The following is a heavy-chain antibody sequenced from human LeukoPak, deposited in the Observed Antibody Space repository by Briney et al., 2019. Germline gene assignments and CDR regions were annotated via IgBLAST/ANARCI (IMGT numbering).Heavy chain of an antibody. V-gene: IGHV3-30-3*01. J-gene: IGHJ4*02. CDR3: ASGCSSTSCYKGDN. D-gene: IGHD2-2*02. CDR2: ISFDGSNT. Sequence: PGRSLRLSRVASGFTFSTYAMTWVRKAPGKGLEWVAVISFDGSNTYYADSVKGRFTISRDNSKSTLDLQMNSLRVEDTAVYYCASGCSSTSCYKGDNWGQGTLVTVSS. CDR1: GFTFSTYA.